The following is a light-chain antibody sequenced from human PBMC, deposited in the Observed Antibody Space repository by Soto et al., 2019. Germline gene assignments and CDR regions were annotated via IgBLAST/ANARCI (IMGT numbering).Light chain of an antibody. CDR2: GAS. Sequence: EIVLTLSPGILSLSPGERATLACRSSPSISSDHLAWYQQRPGQSPRLLIYGASSRTTGVPDRFSPSGSRTHFTLTISRLEPDDFAVYYCPHSRSAPFTSAPRTKVDI. CDR3: PHSRSAPFT. CDR1: PSISSDH. J-gene: IGKJ3*01. V-gene: IGKV3-20*01.